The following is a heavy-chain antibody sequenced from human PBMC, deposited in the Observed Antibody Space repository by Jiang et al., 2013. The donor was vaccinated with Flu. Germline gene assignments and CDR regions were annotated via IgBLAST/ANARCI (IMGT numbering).Heavy chain of an antibody. Sequence: LLESGGGLVQPGGSLTLSCEASGLTFRRYALNWIRQAPGKGLEWVSTISVVDHTHYADSVEGRFIISRDNSKNTLYLRMSSLTAEDTAIYYCAKDLDSSGIYDDYWTDPWGPGTPVTVS. V-gene: IGHV3-23*01. J-gene: IGHJ5*02. CDR3: AKDLDSSGIYDDYWTDP. CDR2: ISVVDHT. D-gene: IGHD6-19*01. CDR1: GLTFRRYA.